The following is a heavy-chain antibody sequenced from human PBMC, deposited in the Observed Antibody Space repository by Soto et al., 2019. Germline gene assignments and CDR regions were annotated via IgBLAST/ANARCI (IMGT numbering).Heavy chain of an antibody. CDR3: ATDGVYCTDGSCPLGY. Sequence: QGQLVQSGAEVKKPGSSVKVSCKASGGTFSSDGISWVRQAPGQDLEWMGVVMPLLGTSKYAQTFRGSVTFTADESTSTVYMELRSLRPEDTAIYYCATDGVYCTDGSCPLGYWGQGTLVTVSS. CDR1: GGTFSSDG. J-gene: IGHJ4*02. V-gene: IGHV1-69*01. D-gene: IGHD2-15*01. CDR2: VMPLLGTS.